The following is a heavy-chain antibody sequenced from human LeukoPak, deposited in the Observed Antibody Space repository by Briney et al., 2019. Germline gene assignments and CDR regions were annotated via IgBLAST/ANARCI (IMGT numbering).Heavy chain of an antibody. Sequence: ASVKVSCKASGYTSTGYYMHWVRQAPGQGLEWMGWISAYNGNTNYAQKLQGRVTMTTDTSTSTAYMELRSLRSDDTAVYYCARGSIPAPNYGMDVWGQGTTVTVSS. V-gene: IGHV1-18*04. CDR1: GYTSTGYY. J-gene: IGHJ6*02. CDR3: ARGSIPAPNYGMDV. D-gene: IGHD2-2*01. CDR2: ISAYNGNT.